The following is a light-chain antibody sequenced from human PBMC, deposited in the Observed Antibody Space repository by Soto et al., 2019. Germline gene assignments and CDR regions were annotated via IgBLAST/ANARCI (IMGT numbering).Light chain of an antibody. CDR2: GTS. V-gene: IGKV3-20*01. J-gene: IGKJ2*01. CDR3: QQYSSSSGYT. CDR1: QSIATQF. Sequence: DIVLTQSPGTLSLSPGERATLFCRASQSIATQFFTRYQQRPGQAPRVLLYGTSTRATGIPDRFSGSGSGTDFTLTISRLEPEDFVVYYCQQYSSSSGYTFGQGTKLEIK.